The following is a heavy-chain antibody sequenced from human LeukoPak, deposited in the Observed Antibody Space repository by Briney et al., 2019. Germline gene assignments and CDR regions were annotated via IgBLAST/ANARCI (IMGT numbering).Heavy chain of an antibody. Sequence: PGGSLRLSCAASGFTFDDYAMHWVRQAPGKGLEWVSGISWNSGSIGYADSVKGRFTISRDNAKNSLYLQMNSLRTEDTALYYCAIGGRLGATTPFDYWGQGTLVTVSS. CDR1: GFTFDDYA. CDR2: ISWNSGSI. CDR3: AIGGRLGATTPFDY. D-gene: IGHD1-14*01. V-gene: IGHV3-9*01. J-gene: IGHJ4*02.